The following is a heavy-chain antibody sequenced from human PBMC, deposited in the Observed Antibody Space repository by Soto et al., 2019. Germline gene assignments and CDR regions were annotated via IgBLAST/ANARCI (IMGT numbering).Heavy chain of an antibody. V-gene: IGHV3-30*18. D-gene: IGHD3-10*01. J-gene: IGHJ4*02. CDR2: ISYDGSNK. CDR3: AKDLWFGELSYVDY. CDR1: GFTFSSYG. Sequence: QPGGSLRLSCAASGFTFSSYGMHWVRQAPGKGLEWVAVISYDGSNKYYADSVKGRFTISRDNSKNTLYLQMNSLRAEDTAVYYCAKDLWFGELSYVDYWGQGTLVTVSS.